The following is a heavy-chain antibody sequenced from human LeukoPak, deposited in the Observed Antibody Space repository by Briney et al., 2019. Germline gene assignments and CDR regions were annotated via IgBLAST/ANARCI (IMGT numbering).Heavy chain of an antibody. CDR1: GGSISSGSYY. J-gene: IGHJ5*02. CDR2: IYTSGST. CDR3: ARGRSTTFGWFDP. Sequence: SETLSLTCTVSGGSISSGSYYWSWIRQPAGKGLEWIGRIYTSGSTNYNPPLKSRVTISVDTSKNQFSLKLSSVTAADTAVYYCARGRSTTFGWFDPWGQGTLVTVSS. D-gene: IGHD2-2*01. V-gene: IGHV4-61*02.